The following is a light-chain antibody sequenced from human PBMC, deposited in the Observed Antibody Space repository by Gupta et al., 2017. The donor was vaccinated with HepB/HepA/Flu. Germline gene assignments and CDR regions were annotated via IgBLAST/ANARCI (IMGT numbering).Light chain of an antibody. V-gene: IGKV1-39*01. CDR2: GSS. CDR3: QQSYSIPST. Sequence: DIEMTRSPYSLSASVGDRVTLTCLASQNIRTSLNWYQLKPGKAPKLLIYGSSKVQSGVPRRFSGSGSGTDFTLTIRRLEPEDFATYYCQQSYSIPSTFGQGTKVEIK. CDR1: QNIRTS. J-gene: IGKJ1*01.